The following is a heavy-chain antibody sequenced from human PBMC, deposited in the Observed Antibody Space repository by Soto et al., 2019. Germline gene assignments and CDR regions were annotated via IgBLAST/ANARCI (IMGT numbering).Heavy chain of an antibody. Sequence: QLQESGPGLVRPSGTLSLICTVSGASVTSAGYYWSWIRQPPRKGLEWIGYVSSTGNTIYNSALKSRVTMSLDMPKNQFALRLDSVTAADTAVYYCARYCSNTNCYMLDYWGQGTLVTASS. CDR3: ARYCSNTNCYMLDY. V-gene: IGHV4-61*08. CDR2: VSSTGNT. CDR1: GASVTSAGYY. D-gene: IGHD2-2*02. J-gene: IGHJ4*02.